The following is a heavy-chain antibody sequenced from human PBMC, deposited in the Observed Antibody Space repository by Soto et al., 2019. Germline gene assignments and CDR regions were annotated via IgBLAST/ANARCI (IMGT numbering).Heavy chain of an antibody. CDR1: GFTFSSYA. D-gene: IGHD3-16*01. CDR3: ARAGGSYFDY. CDR2: ISYDGSNK. Sequence: QVQLVESGGGVVQPGRSLRLSCAASGFTFSSYAMHWVRQAPGKGLEWVAVISYDGSNKYYADSVKGRFTIFRDNSKNTLYLQMNSLRAEDTAVYYCARAGGSYFDYWGQGTLVTVSS. V-gene: IGHV3-30-3*01. J-gene: IGHJ4*02.